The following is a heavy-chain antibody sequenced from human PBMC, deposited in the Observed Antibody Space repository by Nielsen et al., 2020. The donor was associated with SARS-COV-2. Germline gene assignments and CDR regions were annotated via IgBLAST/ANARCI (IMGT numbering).Heavy chain of an antibody. Sequence: GESLKISCAASGFIFSNYRMHWVRQAPGKGLVWVSHINPDESKTTYADSVKGRFTISRDNAKNTLYLQMNGLRAEDTAVYYCARLWDDGYYFDTGPYDYWGQGSPVTVSS. CDR2: INPDESKT. CDR1: GFIFSNYR. D-gene: IGHD3-22*01. CDR3: ARLWDDGYYFDTGPYDY. V-gene: IGHV3-74*03. J-gene: IGHJ4*02.